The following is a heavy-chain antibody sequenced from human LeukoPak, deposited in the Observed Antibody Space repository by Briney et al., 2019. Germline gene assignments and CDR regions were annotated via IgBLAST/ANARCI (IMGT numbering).Heavy chain of an antibody. CDR1: GFTFSDYY. Sequence: PEGSLRLSCAASGFTFSDYYMSWIRQAPGKGLVWVSRINTDGSMTDYADSVKGRITIFRDNAKNTLYLQMHSLRADDTGVYYCAGGPGIGYWGQGTLVTVSS. CDR3: AGGPGIGY. V-gene: IGHV3-74*01. J-gene: IGHJ4*02. CDR2: INTDGSMT. D-gene: IGHD3-10*01.